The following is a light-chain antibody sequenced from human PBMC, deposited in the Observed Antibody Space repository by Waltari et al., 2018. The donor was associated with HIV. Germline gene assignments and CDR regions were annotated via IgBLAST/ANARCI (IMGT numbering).Light chain of an antibody. CDR2: DAF. Sequence: EIVLTQSPATLSLSPGERATLSCRASQRVSSNYLAWYQHKPGQAPRLLIYDAFNRATGIPARFSVSGSGTDFTLTISSLEPEDSALYYCQQRSSWPRGTFGQGTKLEIK. CDR3: QQRSSWPRGT. J-gene: IGKJ2*02. V-gene: IGKV3-11*01. CDR1: QRVSSNY.